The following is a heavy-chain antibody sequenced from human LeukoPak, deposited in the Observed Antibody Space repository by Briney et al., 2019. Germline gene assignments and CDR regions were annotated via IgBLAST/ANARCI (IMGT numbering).Heavy chain of an antibody. D-gene: IGHD3-9*01. CDR3: ARGRYYDILTGYVDP. CDR2: ISAYNGNT. V-gene: IGHV1-18*01. CDR1: GYTFTSYG. Sequence: ASVKVSCKASGYTFTSYGISWVRQAPGQGLEWMGWISAYNGNTSYAQKLQGRVTMTTDTSTSTAYMELRSLRSDDTAVYYCARGRYYDILTGYVDPWGQGTLVTVSS. J-gene: IGHJ5*02.